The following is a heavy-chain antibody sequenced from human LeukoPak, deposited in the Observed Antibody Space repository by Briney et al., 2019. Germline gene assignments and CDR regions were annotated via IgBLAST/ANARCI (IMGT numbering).Heavy chain of an antibody. Sequence: GGSLRLSCAASGFTFSSSWMTWVRQTPGKGLEWVANIKEDGRDKYYVKSVKGRFTISRDNAKNSLYLQMNSLRAEDTALYYCATDVGADWGQGTLVTVSS. CDR2: IKEDGRDK. CDR3: ATDVGAD. J-gene: IGHJ4*02. CDR1: GFTFSSSW. V-gene: IGHV3-7*01.